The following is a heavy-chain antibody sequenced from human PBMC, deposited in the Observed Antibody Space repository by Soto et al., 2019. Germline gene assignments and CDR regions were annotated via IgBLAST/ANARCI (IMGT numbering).Heavy chain of an antibody. V-gene: IGHV1-2*02. Sequence: QVELVQSGAQVERPGASVKLSCKASGYSFTDYYIHWVRQAPGQGLEWLGWVNANGGATNYAEKLQDRLTLTRDTSIDTAFMELTRLTSDDTAPDYCSRGRSPVTWSGGQGTRVAVAS. D-gene: IGHD3-16*01. J-gene: IGHJ4*02. CDR3: SRGRSPVTWS. CDR1: GYSFTDYY. CDR2: VNANGGAT.